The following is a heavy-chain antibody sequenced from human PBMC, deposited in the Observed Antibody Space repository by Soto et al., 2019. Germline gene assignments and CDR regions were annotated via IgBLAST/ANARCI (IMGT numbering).Heavy chain of an antibody. V-gene: IGHV2-5*02. CDR2: IYWDDDK. CDR1: GFSLSTSGVG. J-gene: IGHJ6*03. CDR3: AHTRTTWDHNYYYYYMDV. Sequence: QITLKESGPTLVKPTQTLTLTCTFSGFSLSTSGVGVGWIRQPPGNALEWLALIYWDDDKRYSPSLKSTLTITKDTSKNQVVLTLTNMDPVDTATYYCAHTRTTWDHNYYYYYMDVWGKGTTVTVSS. D-gene: IGHD1-1*01.